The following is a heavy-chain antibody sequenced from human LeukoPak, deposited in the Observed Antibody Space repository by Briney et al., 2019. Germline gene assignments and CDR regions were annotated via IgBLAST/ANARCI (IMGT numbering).Heavy chain of an antibody. V-gene: IGHV4-34*01. Sequence: PSETLSLTCAVYGGSFSGYYWSWIRQPPGKGLEWIGEINHSGSTNYNPSLKSRVTISVDTSKNQFSLKLSSVTAADTAVYYCARGFRPAMVPGIRFDPWGQGTLVTVSS. CDR3: ARGFRPAMVPGIRFDP. D-gene: IGHD3-10*01. J-gene: IGHJ5*02. CDR1: GGSFSGYY. CDR2: INHSGST.